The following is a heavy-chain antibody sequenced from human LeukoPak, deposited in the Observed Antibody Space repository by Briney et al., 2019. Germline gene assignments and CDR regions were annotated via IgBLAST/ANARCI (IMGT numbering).Heavy chain of an antibody. CDR2: IYYSGTT. CDR1: GGSISGSSYY. V-gene: IGHV4-39*07. J-gene: IGHJ5*02. Sequence: SETLSLTCTVSGGSISGSSYYWGWIRQPPGKGLEWNGSIYYSGTTDYNPSLKSRVTISVDTSKNQFSLRLSAVTAADTAMYYCARDSGRHYLYNWFHPWGQGTLVTVSS. D-gene: IGHD3-10*01. CDR3: ARDSGRHYLYNWFHP.